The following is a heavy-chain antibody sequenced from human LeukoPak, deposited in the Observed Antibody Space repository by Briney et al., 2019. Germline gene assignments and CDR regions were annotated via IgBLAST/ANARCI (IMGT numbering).Heavy chain of an antibody. D-gene: IGHD1-26*01. CDR3: ARDRVGSIVFDN. V-gene: IGHV3-23*01. CDR2: ISSSGGNT. Sequence: GGSLRLSCAASGFTFSTYVMSWVRQAPGKGLEWVSAISSSGGNTFYASSVKGRFTISRDNSKNTLYLQMSSLRAEDTAVYYCARDRVGSIVFDNWGQGTLVTVSS. CDR1: GFTFSTYV. J-gene: IGHJ4*02.